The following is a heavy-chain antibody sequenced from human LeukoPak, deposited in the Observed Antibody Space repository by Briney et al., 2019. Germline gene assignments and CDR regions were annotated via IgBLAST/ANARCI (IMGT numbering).Heavy chain of an antibody. V-gene: IGHV1-69*13. CDR3: ARRLHARRDPYNPFDS. D-gene: IGHD5-24*01. J-gene: IGHJ4*02. Sequence: SVKVSCKASGGNFNTYSLSWIRQAPGQGLEWMGGFTTILRTPTYAQKFQDRVKLSADEVTGTVYVDLGGLRSEDTAIYYCARRLHARRDPYNPFDSWGQGTLVTVSA. CDR1: GGNFNTYS. CDR2: FTTILRTP.